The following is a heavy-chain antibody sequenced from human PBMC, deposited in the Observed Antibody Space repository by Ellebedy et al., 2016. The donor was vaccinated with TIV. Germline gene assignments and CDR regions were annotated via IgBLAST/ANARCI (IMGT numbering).Heavy chain of an antibody. J-gene: IGHJ5*02. Sequence: MPSETLSLTCTVSGGSIGSSRYYWGWVRQPPGKRLEWIGSINDSGRTYYNPSLKSRVTISVDTSQNQFSLMLSSVTAADTSIYYCARVRYYGSGTVLYNWFDPWGQGTLVTVSS. CDR1: GGSIGSSRYY. CDR3: ARVRYYGSGTVLYNWFDP. CDR2: INDSGRT. D-gene: IGHD3-10*01. V-gene: IGHV4-39*01.